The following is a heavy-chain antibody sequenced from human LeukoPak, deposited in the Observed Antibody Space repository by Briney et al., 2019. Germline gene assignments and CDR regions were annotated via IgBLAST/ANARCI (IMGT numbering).Heavy chain of an antibody. J-gene: IGHJ4*02. Sequence: GGSLRLSCAASGFTFSSYWMHWVRHAPGKGLVWVSATVGSRPDTYHADSVKGRFTVSRDNSRNTLYLQMNNLRIEDSAVYYCTKAPLMSCTGAFCYPFDSWGQGVLVTVSS. CDR3: TKAPLMSCTGAFCYPFDS. V-gene: IGHV3-23*01. D-gene: IGHD2-8*02. CDR2: TVGSRPDT. CDR1: GFTFSSYW.